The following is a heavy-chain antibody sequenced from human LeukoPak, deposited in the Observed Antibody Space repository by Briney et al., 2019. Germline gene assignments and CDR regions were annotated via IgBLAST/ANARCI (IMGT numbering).Heavy chain of an antibody. D-gene: IGHD6-13*01. CDR2: INPNSGGT. V-gene: IGHV1-2*02. Sequence: GASVRVSCKASGYTFTGYYMHWVRQAPGQGLEWMGWINPNSGGTNYAQKFQGRVTMTRDTSISTAYMELSRLRSDDTAVYYCARTLAAAGWADYWGQGTLVTVSS. J-gene: IGHJ4*02. CDR3: ARTLAAAGWADY. CDR1: GYTFTGYY.